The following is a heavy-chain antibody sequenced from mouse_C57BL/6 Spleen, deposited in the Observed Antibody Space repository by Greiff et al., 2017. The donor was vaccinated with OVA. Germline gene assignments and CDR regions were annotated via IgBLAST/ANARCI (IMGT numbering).Heavy chain of an antibody. CDR1: GFTFSDYG. D-gene: IGHD1-1*01. V-gene: IGHV5-17*01. Sequence: EVQLVESGGGLVKPGGSLKLSCAASGFTFSDYGMHWVRQAPEKGLEWVAYISSGSSTIYYADTVKGRFTISRDNAKNTLFLQMTSLRSEDTAMYYCARNYGYAMDYWGQVPQSPSPQ. CDR3: ARNYGYAMDY. J-gene: IGHJ4*01. CDR2: ISSGSSTI.